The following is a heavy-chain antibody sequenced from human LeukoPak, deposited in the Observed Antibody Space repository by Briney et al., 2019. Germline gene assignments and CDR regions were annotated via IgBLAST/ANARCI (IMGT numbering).Heavy chain of an antibody. D-gene: IGHD3-22*01. CDR2: ISSGSNTI. CDR1: GFTFSDYY. Sequence: PGGSLRLSCAASGFTFSDYYMSWIRQAPGKGLEWVSYISSGSNTIYYADSVKGRFTISRDNAKNSLYLQMNSLRAEDTALYHCARERYYDSSVDYWGQGTLVTVSS. CDR3: ARERYYDSSVDY. J-gene: IGHJ4*02. V-gene: IGHV3-11*01.